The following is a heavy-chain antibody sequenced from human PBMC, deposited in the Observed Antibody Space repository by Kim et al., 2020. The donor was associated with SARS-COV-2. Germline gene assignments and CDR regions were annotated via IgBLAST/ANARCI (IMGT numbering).Heavy chain of an antibody. CDR3: ARDRGIAVAGTTYYFDY. D-gene: IGHD6-19*01. J-gene: IGHJ4*02. Sequence: VKGRLHISRDNSKNTLYLQMNSLRAEDTAVYYCARDRGIAVAGTTYYFDYWGQGTLVTVSS. V-gene: IGHV3-30*07.